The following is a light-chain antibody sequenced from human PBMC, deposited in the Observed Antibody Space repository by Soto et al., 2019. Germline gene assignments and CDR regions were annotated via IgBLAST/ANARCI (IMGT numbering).Light chain of an antibody. V-gene: IGKV1-5*01. Sequence: DIKITQSPPTLSASVGDRVTITCRASQSISSWLAWYQQKLGRAPRLLIYDASSLESGVPSRFSGSGYGTEFTLTISSLQPDDFATYYCQQYNTYSSLTFGGGSKVAI. CDR3: QQYNTYSSLT. CDR2: DAS. CDR1: QSISSW. J-gene: IGKJ4*01.